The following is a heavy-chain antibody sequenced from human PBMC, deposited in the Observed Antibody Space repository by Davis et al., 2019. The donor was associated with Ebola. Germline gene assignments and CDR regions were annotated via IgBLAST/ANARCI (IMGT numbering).Heavy chain of an antibody. CDR3: ARDGWVVVPAAIDYYGMDV. CDR2: IWYDGSNK. D-gene: IGHD2-2*02. Sequence: GESLKISCAASGFTFSSYWMSWVRQAPGKGLEWVAVIWYDGSNKYYADSVKGRFTISRDNSKNTLYLQMNSLRAEDTAVYYCARDGWVVVPAAIDYYGMDVWGQGTTVTVSS. J-gene: IGHJ6*02. V-gene: IGHV3-33*08. CDR1: GFTFSSYW.